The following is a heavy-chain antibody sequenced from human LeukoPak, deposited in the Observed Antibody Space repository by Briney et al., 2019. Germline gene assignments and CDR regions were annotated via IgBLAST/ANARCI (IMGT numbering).Heavy chain of an antibody. D-gene: IGHD2-8*01. V-gene: IGHV3-20*04. CDR2: VNWDGGST. Sequence: GGSLRLSCVAPGFTFDDYGMSWVRQVPGKGLEWVSGVNWDGGSTGYADSVRGRFTISRDNSKNTLYLQMNSLRAEDTAVYYCAKVNLGYCTNGVCSSFDYWGQGTLVTVSS. CDR1: GFTFDDYG. CDR3: AKVNLGYCTNGVCSSFDY. J-gene: IGHJ4*02.